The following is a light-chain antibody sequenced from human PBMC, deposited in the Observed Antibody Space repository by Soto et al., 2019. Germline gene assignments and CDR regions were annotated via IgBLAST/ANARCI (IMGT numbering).Light chain of an antibody. CDR2: GAS. V-gene: IGKV1-9*01. Sequence: IQLTQSPSSLSASVGDRVTITCRASQDISNYLAWYQQKPGKAPNLLIYGASSLERGVPSRFSGSGSGTDFTLTISSLQPEDFASYYCQQLNSYPLTSGGGTKVEIK. J-gene: IGKJ4*01. CDR1: QDISNY. CDR3: QQLNSYPLT.